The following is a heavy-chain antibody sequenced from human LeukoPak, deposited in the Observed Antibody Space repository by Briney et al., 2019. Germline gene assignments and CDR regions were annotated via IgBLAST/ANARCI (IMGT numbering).Heavy chain of an antibody. J-gene: IGHJ4*02. V-gene: IGHV3-23*01. CDR2: ISGSGGST. CDR1: GFTFSSYA. Sequence: GGSLRLSCAAPGFTFSSYAMSWVRQAPGKGLEWVSAISGSGGSTYYADSVKGRFTISRDNSKNTLYLQMNSLRAEDTAVYYCAKAPVLLWFGEGSYFDYWGQGTLVTVSS. D-gene: IGHD3-10*01. CDR3: AKAPVLLWFGEGSYFDY.